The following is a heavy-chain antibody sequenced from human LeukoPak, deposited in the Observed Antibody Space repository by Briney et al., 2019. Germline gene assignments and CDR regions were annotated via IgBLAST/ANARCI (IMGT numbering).Heavy chain of an antibody. Sequence: SETLSLTCAVYGGSFSGYYWSWIRQPPGKGLEWIGKINHSGSTNYNPSLKSRVTISVDTSKNQFSLKLSSVTAADTAVYYCARHGDSSSFAVNWFDPWGQGTLVTVSS. V-gene: IGHV4-34*01. CDR2: INHSGST. CDR3: ARHGDSSSFAVNWFDP. CDR1: GGSFSGYY. J-gene: IGHJ5*02. D-gene: IGHD6-6*01.